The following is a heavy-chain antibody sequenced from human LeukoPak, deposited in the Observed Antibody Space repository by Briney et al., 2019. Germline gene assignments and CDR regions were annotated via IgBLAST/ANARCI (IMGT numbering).Heavy chain of an antibody. CDR1: GGSFSGYY. Sequence: SETLSLTCAVYGGSFSGYYRSWIRQPAGKGLEWIGRIYTSGSTTYNPTLQSRVTISADTSKNQLSLKLSSVTAADSAMYYCARESDLSNYDRTDYWGQGTLVTVSS. J-gene: IGHJ4*02. D-gene: IGHD4/OR15-4a*01. CDR3: ARESDLSNYDRTDY. V-gene: IGHV4-4*07. CDR2: IYTSGST.